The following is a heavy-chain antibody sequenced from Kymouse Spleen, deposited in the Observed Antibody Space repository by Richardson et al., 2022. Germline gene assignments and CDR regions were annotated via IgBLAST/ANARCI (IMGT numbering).Heavy chain of an antibody. CDR2: IWYDGSNK. Sequence: QVQLVESGGGVVQPGRSLRLSCAASGFTFSSYGMHWVRQAPGKGLEWVAVIWYDGSNKYYADSVKGRFTISRDNSKNTLYLQMNSLRAEDTAVYYCARDSTYSSGWYWWYFDLWGRGTLVTVSS. V-gene: IGHV3-33*01. J-gene: IGHJ2*01. CDR1: GFTFSSYG. D-gene: IGHD6-19*01. CDR3: ARDSTYSSGWYWWYFDL.